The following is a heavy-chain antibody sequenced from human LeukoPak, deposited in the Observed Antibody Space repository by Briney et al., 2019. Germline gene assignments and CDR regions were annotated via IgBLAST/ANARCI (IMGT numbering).Heavy chain of an antibody. CDR2: ISWNSGSI. CDR3: AKVGGYYRADYYFDY. Sequence: GRSLRLPCAASGFTFDDYAMHWVRQAPGKGLEWVSGISWNSGSIGYADSVKGRFTISRDNAKNSLYLQMNSLRAEDTALYYCAKVGGYYRADYYFDYWGQGTLVTVSS. D-gene: IGHD3-3*01. J-gene: IGHJ4*02. V-gene: IGHV3-9*01. CDR1: GFTFDDYA.